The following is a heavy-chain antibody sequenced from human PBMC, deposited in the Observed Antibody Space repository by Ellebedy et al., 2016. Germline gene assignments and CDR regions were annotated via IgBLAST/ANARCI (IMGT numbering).Heavy chain of an antibody. CDR3: ARGKLGLYSGYDGYYMDV. V-gene: IGHV4-34*01. D-gene: IGHD5-12*01. CDR2: INHSGST. J-gene: IGHJ6*03. Sequence: GSLRLXXAVSGGSFSGYYWSWIRQPPGKGLEWIGEINHSGSTNYNPSLKSRVTITVDTSKNKFSLKLSSVTAADTAVYYCARGKLGLYSGYDGYYMDVWGKGTTITVSS. CDR1: GGSFSGYY.